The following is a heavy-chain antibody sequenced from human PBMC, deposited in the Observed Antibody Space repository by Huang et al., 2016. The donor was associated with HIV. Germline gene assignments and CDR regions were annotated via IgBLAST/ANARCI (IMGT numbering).Heavy chain of an antibody. J-gene: IGHJ5*02. D-gene: IGHD5-12*01. CDR1: GYNFTSRG. V-gene: IGHV1-3*01. CDR2: INPGKGNT. Sequence: QVHLVQSGPEVKKPGASVKVSCKASGYNFTSRGLHWVRQAPGQRLECMGYINPGKGNTKYSPKFQDRVTLTRDISANTAYMQLSRLTSEDTAVYYCASGQRMRESDIVATIPVSWGQGALVTVSS. CDR3: ASGQRMRESDIVATIPVS.